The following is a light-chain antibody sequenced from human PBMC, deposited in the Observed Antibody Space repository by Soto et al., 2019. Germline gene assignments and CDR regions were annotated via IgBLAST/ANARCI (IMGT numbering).Light chain of an antibody. CDR1: ALPKKY. CDR2: EDS. J-gene: IGLJ3*02. CDR3: FSTDSSGDHRV. Sequence: SYELTQSPSVSVSPGQTARITCSGDALPKKYAYWYQQKSGQAPVLVIYEDSKRPSGIPERFSGSSSGTMATLTISGAQVEDEAYYYCFSTDSSGDHRVFGGGTKLTVL. V-gene: IGLV3-10*01.